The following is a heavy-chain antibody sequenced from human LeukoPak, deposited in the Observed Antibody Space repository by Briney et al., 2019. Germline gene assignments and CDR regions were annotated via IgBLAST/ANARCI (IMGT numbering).Heavy chain of an antibody. D-gene: IGHD6-19*01. V-gene: IGHV3-23*01. CDR2: ISGSGGST. Sequence: TGGSLRLSCAASGFTFSSYGMSWVRQAPGKGLEWVSAISGSGGSTYYADSVKGRFTISRDNSKNTLYLQMNSLRAEDTAVYYCAKVNAYMGLVLFLDYWGQGTLVTVSS. CDR3: AKVNAYMGLVLFLDY. J-gene: IGHJ4*02. CDR1: GFTFSSYG.